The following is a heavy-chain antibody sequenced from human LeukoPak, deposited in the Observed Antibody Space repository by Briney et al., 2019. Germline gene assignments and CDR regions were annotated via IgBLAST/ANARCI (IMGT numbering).Heavy chain of an antibody. J-gene: IGHJ3*02. Sequence: PSETLSLTCTVSGGSISSSSYYWGWIRQPPGKGLEWIGSIYYSGSTYYNPSLKSRVTISVDTSKNQFSLKLSSVTAADTAVYYCAREAPPPDAFDIWGQGTMVTVSS. CDR3: AREAPPPDAFDI. V-gene: IGHV4-39*07. CDR2: IYYSGST. CDR1: GGSISSSSYY.